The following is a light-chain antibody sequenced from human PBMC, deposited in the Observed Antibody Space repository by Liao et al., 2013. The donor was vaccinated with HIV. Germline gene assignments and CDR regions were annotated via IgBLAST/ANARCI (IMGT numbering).Light chain of an antibody. Sequence: SYELTQPPSVSVSPGQTARITCGGNNIGSKSVHWYQQKPGQAPVVVIYYDSDRPSGIPERFSGSTSGTIVTLTISGVQAEDEADYYCLSADSSGTYVVFGGGTKLAV. J-gene: IGLJ2*01. V-gene: IGLV3-16*01. CDR2: YDS. CDR3: LSADSSGTYVV. CDR1: IGSKS.